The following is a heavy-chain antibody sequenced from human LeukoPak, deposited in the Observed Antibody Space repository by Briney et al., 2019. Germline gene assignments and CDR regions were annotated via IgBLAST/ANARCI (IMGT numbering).Heavy chain of an antibody. Sequence: PGGSLRLSRAASGFTFSSYGMHWVRQAPGKWLEWVAFIRYDGSNKYYADSVKGRFTISRDNSKNTLYLQMNSLRAEDTAVYYCAKDRVLKVYAPYYFDYSGQGTLVTVSS. CDR2: IRYDGSNK. D-gene: IGHD2-8*01. CDR3: AKDRVLKVYAPYYFDY. J-gene: IGHJ4*02. CDR1: GFTFSSYG. V-gene: IGHV3-30*02.